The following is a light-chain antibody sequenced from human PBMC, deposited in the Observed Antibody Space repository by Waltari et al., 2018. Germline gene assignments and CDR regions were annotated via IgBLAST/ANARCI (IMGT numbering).Light chain of an antibody. CDR1: TLPKLY. CDR3: QSTDSSSTYTV. J-gene: IGLJ3*02. Sequence: SYDLTQPPSLSVSPGQTATIDCSGETLPKLYAYWYQQKPGQAPLLVISKDTERPSGIPERLSGSSSGITVTLTISGVRAEDEGDYYCQSTDSSSTYTVFGGGTKLTVL. V-gene: IGLV3-25*03. CDR2: KDT.